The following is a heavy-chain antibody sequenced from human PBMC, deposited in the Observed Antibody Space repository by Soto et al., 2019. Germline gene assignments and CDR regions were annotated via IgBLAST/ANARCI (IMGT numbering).Heavy chain of an antibody. J-gene: IGHJ5*02. V-gene: IGHV1-69*04. Sequence: ASVKVSCKASGGTFSSYTISWVRQAPGQGLEWMGRIIPILGIANYAQKFQGRVTITADKSTSTAYMELSSLRSEDTAVYYCARDLSQAIAVAANWFDPWGQGTLVTVSS. CDR1: GGTFSSYT. CDR3: ARDLSQAIAVAANWFDP. D-gene: IGHD6-19*01. CDR2: IIPILGIA.